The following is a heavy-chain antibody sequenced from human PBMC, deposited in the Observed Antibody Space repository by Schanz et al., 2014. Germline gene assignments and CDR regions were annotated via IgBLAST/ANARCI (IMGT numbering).Heavy chain of an antibody. CDR2: ISPYNGNT. D-gene: IGHD6-19*01. J-gene: IGHJ6*03. Sequence: QVQLVQSGAEVKKPGASVKVSCKASGYTFTSYGISWVRQAPGQGLEWMGWISPYNGNTNYAQKLQVRVTMTADTSTSTAYMDLRSLRSDDTAVYYCARLGTGMAVAGSVIDSYYYYMDVWGEGTTVTVSS. V-gene: IGHV1-18*01. CDR3: ARLGTGMAVAGSVIDSYYYYMDV. CDR1: GYTFTSYG.